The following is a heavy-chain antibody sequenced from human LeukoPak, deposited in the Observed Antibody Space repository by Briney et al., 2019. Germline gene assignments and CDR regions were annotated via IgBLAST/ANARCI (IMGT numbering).Heavy chain of an antibody. CDR1: GGSFSGYY. V-gene: IGHV4-34*01. Sequence: ASETLSLTCAVYGGSFSGYYWSWIRQPPGKGPEWIGEINHSGSTNYNPSLKSRVTISVDTSKNQFSLKLSSVTAADTAVYYCARGWSRPYYYDSSGPPGRYYYMDVWGKGTTVTVSS. CDR2: INHSGST. CDR3: ARGWSRPYYYDSSGPPGRYYYMDV. D-gene: IGHD3-22*01. J-gene: IGHJ6*03.